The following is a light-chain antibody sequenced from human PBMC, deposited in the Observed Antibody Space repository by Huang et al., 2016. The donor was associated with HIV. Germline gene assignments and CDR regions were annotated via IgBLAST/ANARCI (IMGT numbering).Light chain of an antibody. J-gene: IGKJ2*01. Sequence: DIQMTQSPSSLSASVGDRVTITCRASQSISSYLNWYQQKPGKAPNLLIYTASSLQSGVPSRVSGSGSGTDFTLTISSLKPEDFATYYCQQSYSTRRTFGQGTKLEIK. CDR2: TAS. CDR3: QQSYSTRRT. CDR1: QSISSY. V-gene: IGKV1-39*01.